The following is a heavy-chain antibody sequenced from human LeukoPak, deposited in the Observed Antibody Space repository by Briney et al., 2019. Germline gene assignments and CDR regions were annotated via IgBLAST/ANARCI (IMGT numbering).Heavy chain of an antibody. J-gene: IGHJ3*02. Sequence: PGGSLRLSCAASGFTVSSNYMSWVRQAPGKGLEWVSVIYSGGSTYYADSVKGRFTISRDNSKNTLYLQINSLRAEDTAVYYCARAPTYCRGGGCYSGGFDIWGQGTMVTVSS. CDR2: IYSGGST. V-gene: IGHV3-66*01. D-gene: IGHD2-15*01. CDR1: GFTVSSNY. CDR3: ARAPTYCRGGGCYSGGFDI.